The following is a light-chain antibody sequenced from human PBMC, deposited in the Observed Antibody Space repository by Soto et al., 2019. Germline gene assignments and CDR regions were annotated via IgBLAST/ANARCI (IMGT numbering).Light chain of an antibody. Sequence: EIVLTQSPATLSLSPWERATLSCRASQSVSSNLAWYQQKPGQAPRLLIYGASTRATGIPARFSGSGSGTEFTLTISSLQSEDFAVYYGQQFNNWPRTFGQGTKVDIK. CDR2: GAS. J-gene: IGKJ1*01. CDR3: QQFNNWPRT. CDR1: QSVSSN. V-gene: IGKV3D-15*01.